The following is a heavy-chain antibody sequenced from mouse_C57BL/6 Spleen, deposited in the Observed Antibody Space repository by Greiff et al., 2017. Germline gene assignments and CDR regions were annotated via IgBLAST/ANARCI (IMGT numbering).Heavy chain of an antibody. V-gene: IGHV1-80*01. D-gene: IGHD3-2*02. CDR3: AREGTAQVPYAMDY. CDR2: IYPGDGDT. J-gene: IGHJ4*01. CDR1: GYAFSSYW. Sequence: QVQLKQSGAELVKPGASVKISCKASGYAFSSYWMNWVKQRPGKGLEWIGQIYPGDGDTNYNGKFKGKATLTADKSSSTAYMQLSSLTSEDSAVYFCAREGTAQVPYAMDYWGQGTSVTVSS.